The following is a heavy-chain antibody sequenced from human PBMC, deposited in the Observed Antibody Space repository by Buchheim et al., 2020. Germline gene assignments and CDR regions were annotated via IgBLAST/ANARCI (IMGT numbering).Heavy chain of an antibody. D-gene: IGHD2-15*01. CDR1: GGSISSGDYY. Sequence: QVQLQESGPGLVKPSQTLSLTCTVSGGSISSGDYYWSWIRQPPGKGLEWIGYIYYSGSTYYNPSLKSRVTISVDTSKNQFSLKLSSVTAADTAVYYCARESPRDCSGGSRYARMRGFDYWGQGTL. CDR3: ARESPRDCSGGSRYARMRGFDY. CDR2: IYYSGST. J-gene: IGHJ4*02. V-gene: IGHV4-30-4*01.